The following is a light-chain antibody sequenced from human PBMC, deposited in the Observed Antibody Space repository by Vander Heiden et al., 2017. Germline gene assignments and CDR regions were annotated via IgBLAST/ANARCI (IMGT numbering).Light chain of an antibody. CDR3: QQYNNWPT. CDR1: QSVSSN. CDR2: GAS. J-gene: IGKJ2*01. V-gene: IGKV3-15*01. Sequence: EIVMTQSPATLSVSPGERATLSCRASQSVSSNLAWYQQKHGQAPRLLIYGASTRATGIPARFSGSGSGTGFTLTISSRQSEDFAVYYWQQYNNWPTFGQGTKLEIK.